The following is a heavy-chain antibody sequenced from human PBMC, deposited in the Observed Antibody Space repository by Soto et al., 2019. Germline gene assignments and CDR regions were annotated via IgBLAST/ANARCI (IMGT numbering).Heavy chain of an antibody. Sequence: QVQLQESGPGLVQPSQTLSLTCSVSGDPVSSGSYYWTWVRQHPVKGLEWIGYIYHTGSTYYNPSLQSRLIMSIDTSKNQFSLHLYSVTAADXXVXXXXXXLGTTHYFDFWGQGSLVAXSS. CDR2: IYHTGST. V-gene: IGHV4-31*03. J-gene: IGHJ4*02. CDR3: XXXLGTTHYFDF. D-gene: IGHD7-27*01. CDR1: GDPVSSGSYY.